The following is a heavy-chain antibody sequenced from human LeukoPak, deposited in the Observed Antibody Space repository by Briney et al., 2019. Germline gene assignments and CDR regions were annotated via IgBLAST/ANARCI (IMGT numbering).Heavy chain of an antibody. CDR3: ARGAPDYCSSTSCCMGRFDY. CDR2: IIPIFGTA. CDR1: GGTFSSYA. Sequence: SVKVSCKASGGTFSSYAISWVRQAPGQGLEWMGGIIPIFGTANYAQKFQGRVTITADESTSTAYMELSSLRSEDTAVYYCARGAPDYCSSTSCCMGRFDYWGQGTLVTVSS. V-gene: IGHV1-69*13. J-gene: IGHJ4*02. D-gene: IGHD2-2*01.